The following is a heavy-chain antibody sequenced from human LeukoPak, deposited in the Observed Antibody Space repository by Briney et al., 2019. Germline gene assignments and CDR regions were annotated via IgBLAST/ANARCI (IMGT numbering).Heavy chain of an antibody. Sequence: GGSLRLSCAASGFTFSSYGMDWVLQAPGKGLEWVAFIRYDGSNKYYADSVKGRFTISRGNSKNTLYLQMNSLRAEDTAVYYCRGDIVVVPAAQWGGAFDIWGQGTMVTVSS. V-gene: IGHV3-30*02. D-gene: IGHD2-2*01. CDR3: RGDIVVVPAAQWGGAFDI. CDR2: IRYDGSNK. J-gene: IGHJ3*02. CDR1: GFTFSSYG.